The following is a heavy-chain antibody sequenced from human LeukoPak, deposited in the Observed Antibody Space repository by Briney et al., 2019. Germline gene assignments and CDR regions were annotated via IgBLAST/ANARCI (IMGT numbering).Heavy chain of an antibody. J-gene: IGHJ3*02. Sequence: PSETLSLTCTVSGGSISSSNYFWGWIRQPPGKGLEWIGCVYYSGSTYYNPSLKSRVTILVATSKNQISLRLTSLTAADTAVYYCARSVGMRCLQRGTFDIWGQGTMVTVSS. CDR2: VYYSGST. V-gene: IGHV4-39*07. D-gene: IGHD5-24*01. CDR3: ARSVGMRCLQRGTFDI. CDR1: GGSISSSNYF.